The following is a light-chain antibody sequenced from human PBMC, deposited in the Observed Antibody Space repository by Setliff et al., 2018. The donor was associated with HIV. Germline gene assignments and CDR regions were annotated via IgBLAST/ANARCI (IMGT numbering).Light chain of an antibody. CDR3: SSYAGADTFDV. V-gene: IGLV2-23*02. CDR2: EVN. Sequence: QSVLTQPASVPASPGQSITISCGGNSSNIGTYNLGSWYQQHPDKAPQLTIFEVNKRPSGVSDRFSGSKSGNTASLTISGLQAEDEADYYCSSYAGADTFDVFGTGTKVTVL. J-gene: IGLJ1*01. CDR1: SSNIGTYNL.